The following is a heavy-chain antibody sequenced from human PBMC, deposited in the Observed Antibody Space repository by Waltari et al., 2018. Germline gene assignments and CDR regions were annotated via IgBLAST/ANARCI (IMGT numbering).Heavy chain of an antibody. CDR2: ISSSSSNI. CDR3: ASARYYYDSSGSQPGY. J-gene: IGHJ4*02. Sequence: EVQLVESGGGLVKPGGSLRLSCAASGFTFSSYSMNWVRQAPGKGLEWVSSISSSSSNIYYADSVKGRFTISRDNAKNSLYLQMNSLRAEDTAVYYCASARYYYDSSGSQPGYWGQGTLVTVSS. D-gene: IGHD3-22*01. V-gene: IGHV3-21*01. CDR1: GFTFSSYS.